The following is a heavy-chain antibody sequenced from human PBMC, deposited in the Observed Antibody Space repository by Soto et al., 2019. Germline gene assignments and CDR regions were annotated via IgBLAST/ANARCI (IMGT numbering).Heavy chain of an antibody. D-gene: IGHD3-3*01. Sequence: ETLSLTCSVSGGSLSKYYWSWIRQPAGKGLEWIGRISTSGHVVSKVSLRSRLTMSVDMSNNHFSLKLTSVTAADTAVYYCARDNNDFWSLYPLAFDYWGQGTLVTVSS. J-gene: IGHJ4*02. CDR1: GGSLSKYY. CDR2: ISTSGHV. CDR3: ARDNNDFWSLYPLAFDY. V-gene: IGHV4-4*07.